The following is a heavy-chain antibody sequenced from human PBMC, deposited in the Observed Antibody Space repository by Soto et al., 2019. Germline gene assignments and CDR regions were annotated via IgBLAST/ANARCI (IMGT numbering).Heavy chain of an antibody. CDR2: INAANGDT. CDR1: GYAFTSYG. J-gene: IGHJ5*02. V-gene: IGHV1-3*01. CDR3: VRRHVSATGIDWFDP. D-gene: IGHD6-13*01. Sequence: ASVKVSCKASGYAFTSYGIHWVRQAPGQRLEWMGWINAANGDTKYSPKFQGRVTITRDTSASTAYMELSSLRSEDTAVYYCVRRHVSATGIDWFDPWGQGTLVTVSS.